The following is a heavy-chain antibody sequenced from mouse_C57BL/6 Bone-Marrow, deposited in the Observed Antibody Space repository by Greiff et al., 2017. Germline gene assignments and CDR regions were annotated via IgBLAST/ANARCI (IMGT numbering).Heavy chain of an antibody. CDR2: IDPENGDT. V-gene: IGHV14-4*01. J-gene: IGHJ1*03. CDR3: TTFYYTEYFDV. CDR1: GFNIKDDY. D-gene: IGHD1-1*01. Sequence: VQLKESGAELVRPGASVKLSCTASGFNIKDDYMHWVKQRPEQGLEWIGWIDPENGDTEYASKFQGKATITADTSSNTAYLQLSSLTSADTAVYYCTTFYYTEYFDVWGTGTTVTVSS.